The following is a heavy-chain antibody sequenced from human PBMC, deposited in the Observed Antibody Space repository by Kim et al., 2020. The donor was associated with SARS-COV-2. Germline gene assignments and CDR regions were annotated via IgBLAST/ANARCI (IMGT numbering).Heavy chain of an antibody. Sequence: SETLSLTCAVYGGSFSGYYWSWIRQPPGKGLEWIGEINHSGSTNYNPSLKSRVTISVDTSKNQFSLKLSSMTAADTAVYYCARLGGRWLQLRSFDYWGQG. J-gene: IGHJ4*02. CDR1: GGSFSGYY. D-gene: IGHD5-12*01. CDR2: INHSGST. V-gene: IGHV4-34*01. CDR3: ARLGGRWLQLRSFDY.